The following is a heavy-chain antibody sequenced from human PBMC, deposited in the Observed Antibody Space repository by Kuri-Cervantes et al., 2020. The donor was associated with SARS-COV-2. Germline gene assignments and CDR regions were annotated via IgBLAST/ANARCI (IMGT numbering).Heavy chain of an antibody. CDR2: INWNGGST. CDR1: GFTFADYG. CDR3: ARVSTVTNGPGTRNYYYYYMGV. J-gene: IGHJ6*03. D-gene: IGHD4-17*01. V-gene: IGHV3-20*01. Sequence: GSLRLSCAASGFTFADYGMSWVRQAPGKGLEWVSAINWNGGSTGYADSVKGRFTISRDNAKNSLYLQMNSLRAEDTALYHCARVSTVTNGPGTRNYYYYYMGVWGKGTTVTVSS.